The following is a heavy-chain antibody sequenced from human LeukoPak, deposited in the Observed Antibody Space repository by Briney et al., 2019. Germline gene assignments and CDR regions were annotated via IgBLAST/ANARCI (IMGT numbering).Heavy chain of an antibody. CDR2: LYPADSRT. V-gene: IGHV5-51*01. J-gene: IGHJ4*02. CDR3: TRQARY. Sequence: GDSLKISCKASGYRFTSYWIGWARPMPGKGVEWRGVLYPADSRTTYSPSFQGQVTITADKSISTAYLQWSSLKASDTAMSYCTRQARYWGQGTLVTVSS. CDR1: GYRFTSYW.